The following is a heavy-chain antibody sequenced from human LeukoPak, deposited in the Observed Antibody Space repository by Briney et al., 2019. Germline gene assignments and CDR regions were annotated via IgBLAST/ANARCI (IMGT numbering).Heavy chain of an antibody. V-gene: IGHV4-59*11. CDR1: GGSISSHY. D-gene: IGHD1-14*01. Sequence: SETLSLTCTVSGGSISSHYWSWIRQPPGKGLEWIGYIYYSGSTNYNPSLKSRVTISVDTSKIQFSLKLSSVTAADTAVYYCARGRSFDYWGQGTLVTVSS. J-gene: IGHJ4*02. CDR3: ARGRSFDY. CDR2: IYYSGST.